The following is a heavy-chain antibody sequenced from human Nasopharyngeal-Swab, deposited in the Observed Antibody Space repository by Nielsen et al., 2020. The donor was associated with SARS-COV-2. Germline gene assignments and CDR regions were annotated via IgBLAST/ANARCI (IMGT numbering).Heavy chain of an antibody. V-gene: IGHV5-51*01. CDR1: GYSFTNNW. J-gene: IGHJ2*01. D-gene: IGHD2-15*01. CDR3: ARQSCSGGTCYSWWYFDL. Sequence: GESLKISCKGSGYSFTNNWIGWVRQMPGKGLELMGIIYPGDSDTKYSPSLQGQVTISADKSSSTAYPQWSSLKASDSGMYYCARQSCSGGTCYSWWYFDLWGRGTLVTVSS. CDR2: IYPGDSDT.